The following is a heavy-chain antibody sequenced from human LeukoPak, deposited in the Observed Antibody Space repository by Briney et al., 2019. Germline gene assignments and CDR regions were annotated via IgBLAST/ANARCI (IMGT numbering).Heavy chain of an antibody. Sequence: ASVKVSCKASGYTFTSYGISWVRQAPGQGLEWMGWISAYNGNTNYAQKLQGRVTMTTDTSTSTAYMELRSLRSDDTAVYYCARDVGYYDSSGYGIVTFDYWGQGTLVTVSS. V-gene: IGHV1-18*01. CDR1: GYTFTSYG. CDR3: ARDVGYYDSSGYGIVTFDY. J-gene: IGHJ4*02. D-gene: IGHD3-22*01. CDR2: ISAYNGNT.